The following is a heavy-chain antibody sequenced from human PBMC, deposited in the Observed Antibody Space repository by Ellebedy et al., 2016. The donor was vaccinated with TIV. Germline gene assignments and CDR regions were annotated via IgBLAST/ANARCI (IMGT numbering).Heavy chain of an antibody. J-gene: IGHJ4*02. CDR2: IYPGDSDT. V-gene: IGHV5-51*01. Sequence: GESLKISCKGSGYSFTTYWIGWVRQMPGQGLEWMGIIYPGDSDTRYRPSFRGQVTISADKSISTAYLQWSSLTASDTAMYYCARYSLRSVTTHLDYWGQGTLVTVSS. CDR1: GYSFTTYW. D-gene: IGHD4-17*01. CDR3: ARYSLRSVTTHLDY.